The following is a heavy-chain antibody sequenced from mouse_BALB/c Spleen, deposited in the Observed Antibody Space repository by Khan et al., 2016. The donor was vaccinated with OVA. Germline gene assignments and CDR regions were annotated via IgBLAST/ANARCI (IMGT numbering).Heavy chain of an antibody. CDR3: ARYYYGRAWFAY. J-gene: IGHJ3*01. CDR2: IWGDGST. Sequence: QVQLKQSGPGLVAPSQSLSITCTVSGFSLTSYGVGWVRQPPGKGLAWLGVIWGDGSTNYHSALISRLNIKQDTSKSQVFLTLNSLQTDNTATYYCARYYYGRAWFAYWGQGTLVTVSA. D-gene: IGHD1-1*01. V-gene: IGHV2-3*01. CDR1: GFSLTSYG.